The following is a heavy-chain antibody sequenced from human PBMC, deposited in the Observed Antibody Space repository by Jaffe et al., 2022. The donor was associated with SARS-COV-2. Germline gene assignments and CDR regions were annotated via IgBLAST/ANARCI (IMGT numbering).Heavy chain of an antibody. CDR3: ARGSYCGGNCYSWGAFDI. V-gene: IGHV3-7*01. CDR1: GFTFSRFW. J-gene: IGHJ3*02. D-gene: IGHD2-21*02. CDR2: INQVEREK. Sequence: EVQLVESGGGLVQPGGSLRLSCAASGFTFSRFWMTWVRQAPGKGLEWVANINQVEREKYYVDSVKGRFTISRDNAKNSLYLQMNSLRAEDTAVYYCARGSYCGGNCYSWGAFDIWGQGTMVTVSS.